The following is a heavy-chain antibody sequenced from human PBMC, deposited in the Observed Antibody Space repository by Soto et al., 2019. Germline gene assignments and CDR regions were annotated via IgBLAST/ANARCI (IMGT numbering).Heavy chain of an antibody. CDR2: IYWDDDK. Sequence: SGPTLVNPTQTLTLTCTFSGFSLSTSGVGVGWIRQPPGKALEWLALIYWDDDKRYSPSLKSRLTITKDTSKNQVVLTMTNMDPVDTATYYCAHRNPISSYDILTGYYTFDYWGQGTLVTVSS. V-gene: IGHV2-5*02. CDR3: AHRNPISSYDILTGYYTFDY. D-gene: IGHD3-9*01. CDR1: GFSLSTSGVG. J-gene: IGHJ4*02.